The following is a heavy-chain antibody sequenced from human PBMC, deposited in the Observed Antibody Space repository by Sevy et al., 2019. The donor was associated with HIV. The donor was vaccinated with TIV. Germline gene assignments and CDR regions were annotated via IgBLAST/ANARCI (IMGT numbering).Heavy chain of an antibody. CDR2: IYYSGST. J-gene: IGHJ4*02. CDR1: GDSISSSPYY. D-gene: IGHD3-9*01. Sequence: SETLSLTCTVSGDSISSSPYYWGWIRQSHGKGLEWIGSIYYSGSTYYNPSLKSRVPISFDTSKNQFSLKLNFVTAADTAVYYCARQVGQLRFFDWSPGYFDYWGQGILVTVSS. V-gene: IGHV4-39*01. CDR3: ARQVGQLRFFDWSPGYFDY.